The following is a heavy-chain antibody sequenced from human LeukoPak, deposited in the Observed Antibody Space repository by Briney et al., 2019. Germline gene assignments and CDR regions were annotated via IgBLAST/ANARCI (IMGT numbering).Heavy chain of an antibody. CDR1: IFRFSSYG. D-gene: IGHD4-17*01. CDR2: IRNDGRNK. Sequence: GGSLRLSCAASIFRFSSYGMHWVRQAPGKVLEWVAFIRNDGRNKYYADSVKGRFTISRDNSKNTFYLQMNSLRADDTAKYYCAKDLNYGDLFDYWGQGTLVTVSS. CDR3: AKDLNYGDLFDY. V-gene: IGHV3-30*02. J-gene: IGHJ4*02.